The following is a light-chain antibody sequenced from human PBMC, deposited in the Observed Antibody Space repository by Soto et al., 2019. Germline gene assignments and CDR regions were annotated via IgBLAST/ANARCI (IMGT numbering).Light chain of an antibody. Sequence: QSVLTQPPSASGSPGQSVTISCTGTSSDVGGYNFVSWFQQYPGKAPKLIIFEVTKRPSEVPDRFSGSRSGNTASLTVSGLRTEDEADYYCASYAGRDTYVFGTGTKVTVL. CDR2: EVT. J-gene: IGLJ1*01. CDR3: ASYAGRDTYV. V-gene: IGLV2-8*01. CDR1: SSDVGGYNF.